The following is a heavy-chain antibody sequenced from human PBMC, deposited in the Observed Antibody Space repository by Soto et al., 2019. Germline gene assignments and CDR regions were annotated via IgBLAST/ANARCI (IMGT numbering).Heavy chain of an antibody. CDR3: ARDPSTINKLIGVWFDP. D-gene: IGHD4-4*01. Sequence: SVKVSFKASGDTFGRVTINWVRQAPGQGLEWMGGIKPISDITNYAQSFQGRVTFTADASTGTVYLELSSLRSEDTAMYYCARDPSTINKLIGVWFDPWGQGTLVTVSS. CDR1: GDTFGRVT. J-gene: IGHJ5*02. V-gene: IGHV1-69*13. CDR2: IKPISDIT.